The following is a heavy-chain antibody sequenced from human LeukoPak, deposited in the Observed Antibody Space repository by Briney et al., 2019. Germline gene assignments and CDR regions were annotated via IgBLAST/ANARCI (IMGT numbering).Heavy chain of an antibody. V-gene: IGHV1-2*02. CDR1: GYTFTGYY. D-gene: IGHD3-22*01. Sequence: ASVKVSWTASGYTFTGYYIHWVRQAPVQGLEWMGWINPNTGGTNYAQTSKGRVTMTRDTSISTTYMELSRLRSEDTAMYYCTRDPPIDYYDSSGYGRGGYYCGLDVWGQGTTVTVSS. CDR2: INPNTGGT. CDR3: TRDPPIDYYDSSGYGRGGYYCGLDV. J-gene: IGHJ6*02.